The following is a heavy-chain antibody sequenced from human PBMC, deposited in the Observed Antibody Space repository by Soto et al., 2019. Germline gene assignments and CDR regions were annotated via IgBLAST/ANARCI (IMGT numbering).Heavy chain of an antibody. D-gene: IGHD1-26*01. CDR3: ARLIGGTRFDP. J-gene: IGHJ5*02. V-gene: IGHV4-59*01. CDR1: GASISSYY. CDR2: IYYGGST. Sequence: SSETLSLTCTVSGASISSYYWSWIRQPPGKGLEYIGYIYYGGSTNYNPSLKSRVTISVDTSKNQFSLKLTSVTAADTAVYYCARLIGGTRFDPWGQGTLVTVSS.